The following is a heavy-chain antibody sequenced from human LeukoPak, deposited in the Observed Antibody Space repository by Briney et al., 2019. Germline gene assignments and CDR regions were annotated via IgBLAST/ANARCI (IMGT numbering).Heavy chain of an antibody. D-gene: IGHD6-19*01. CDR1: GGSISSSSYY. V-gene: IGHV4-39*07. CDR2: IYYSGNT. Sequence: SETLSLTCTVSGGSISSSSYYWGWIRQPPGKGLEWIGSIYYSGNTNYNPSLKSRVTISVDTSKNQFSLKLTSVTVADTAVYYCAKDSAWTFDYWGQGTLVTVSS. CDR3: AKDSAWTFDY. J-gene: IGHJ4*02.